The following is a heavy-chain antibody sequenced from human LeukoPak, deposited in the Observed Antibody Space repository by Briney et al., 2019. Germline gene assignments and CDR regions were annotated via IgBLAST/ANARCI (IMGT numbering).Heavy chain of an antibody. CDR2: ISGSGGRI. CDR3: AKNPRLEGWIYFDS. J-gene: IGHJ4*02. D-gene: IGHD1-1*01. Sequence: GGSLRLSCAASGFTFSSYSMSWVRQGPGKGLEWVSSISGSGGRIDYADSVKGRFTISRDNSKNTLSLQMNSLTAEDTAVYYCAKNPRLEGWIYFDSWGQGILVTVSS. CDR1: GFTFSSYS. V-gene: IGHV3-23*01.